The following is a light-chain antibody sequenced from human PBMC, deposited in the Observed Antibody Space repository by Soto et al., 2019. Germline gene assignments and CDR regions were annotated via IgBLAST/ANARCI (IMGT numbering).Light chain of an antibody. CDR3: SSYASSNWV. CDR2: DVS. J-gene: IGLJ3*02. V-gene: IGLV2-14*01. Sequence: QSALTQPASVSGSPGQSITISCTGTSSDVGGYNSVSWYQQHPGKAPKLMIYDVSNRPSGVSNRFSGSKSGNTASLTISGLQAEDEADYYCSSYASSNWVFGGGTKHRP. CDR1: SSDVGGYNS.